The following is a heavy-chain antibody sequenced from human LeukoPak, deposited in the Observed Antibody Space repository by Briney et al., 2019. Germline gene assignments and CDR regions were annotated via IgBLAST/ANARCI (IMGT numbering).Heavy chain of an antibody. D-gene: IGHD3-22*01. CDR1: GFTFSSYG. CDR2: IRYDGSNK. V-gene: IGHV3-30*02. Sequence: GGSLRLPCAASGFTFSSYGMHWVRQAPGKGLEWVAFIRYDGSNKYYADSVKGRFTISRDNSKNTLYLQMSSLRAEDTAVYYCAKDGNYYDSSGYGDYWGQGTLVTVSS. CDR3: AKDGNYYDSSGYGDY. J-gene: IGHJ4*02.